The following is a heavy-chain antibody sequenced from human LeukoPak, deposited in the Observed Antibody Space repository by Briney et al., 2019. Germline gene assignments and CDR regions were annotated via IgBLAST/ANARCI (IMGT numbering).Heavy chain of an antibody. Sequence: GGSLRLSCAASGFTFSSYGMHWVRQAPGKGLEWVAVISYDGSDKYYADSVKGRFTIARDNSKNTLHLQMNSLRAEDTAVYYCAKDALGGVFLDYWGQGTLVTVSS. CDR3: AKDALGGVFLDY. D-gene: IGHD3-16*01. J-gene: IGHJ4*02. V-gene: IGHV3-30*18. CDR1: GFTFSSYG. CDR2: ISYDGSDK.